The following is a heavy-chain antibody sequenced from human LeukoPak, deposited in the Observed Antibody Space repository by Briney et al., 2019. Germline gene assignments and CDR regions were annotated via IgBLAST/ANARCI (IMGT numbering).Heavy chain of an antibody. J-gene: IGHJ3*02. CDR1: GGSFSDYY. Sequence: PSETLSLTCAVYGGSFSDYYWSWIRQPPGKGLEWIGEINHSGSTNYNPSLKSRVTISVDTSKNQFSLKLSSVTAADTAVYYCARVKWVVKKMGNDAFDIWGQGTMVTVSS. D-gene: IGHD6-19*01. V-gene: IGHV4-34*01. CDR3: ARVKWVVKKMGNDAFDI. CDR2: INHSGST.